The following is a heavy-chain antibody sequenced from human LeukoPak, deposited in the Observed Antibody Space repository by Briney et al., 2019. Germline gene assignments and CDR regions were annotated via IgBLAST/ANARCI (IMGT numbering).Heavy chain of an antibody. J-gene: IGHJ4*02. CDR2: SRDKARSYTT. D-gene: IGHD3-10*01. CDR1: GFTVSSNS. CDR3: TRDRVRHYYGSGSPWGY. Sequence: PGGSLRLSCTVSGFTVSSNSMDWVRQAPGKGLEWVARSRDKARSYTTEYAASVKGRFTISRDDSKNSLYLQMNSLKTEDTAVYYCTRDRVRHYYGSGSPWGYWGQGTLVTVSS. V-gene: IGHV3-72*01.